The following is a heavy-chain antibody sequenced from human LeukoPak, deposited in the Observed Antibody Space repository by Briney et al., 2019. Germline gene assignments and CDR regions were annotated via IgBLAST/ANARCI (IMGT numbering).Heavy chain of an antibody. J-gene: IGHJ4*02. V-gene: IGHV1-18*01. D-gene: IGHD6-13*01. CDR2: IDTYRGSA. CDR3: ARPNTDAAGYYFDY. Sequence: ASVKVSGKASGYTFIDYGVGWVRRAPGQGLEWMGWIDTYRGSANYAQNLQGRVTVTTDTSTTTVYMELRSLRFDDTAVYYCARPNTDAAGYYFDYWGQGTLVTVSS. CDR1: GYTFIDYG.